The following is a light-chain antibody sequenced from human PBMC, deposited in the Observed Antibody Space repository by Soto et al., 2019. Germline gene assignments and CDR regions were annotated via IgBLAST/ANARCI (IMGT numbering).Light chain of an antibody. V-gene: IGKV3-20*01. Sequence: EIVLTQSPGTLSLSPGERATLSFRASQSVSSSYLAWYQQKPGQAPRLLIYGASSSATGIPDRCSGRGSDTDFTLTISSLQPEDFATYSCQHSTTWTFGQGTKVEI. CDR1: QSVSSSY. CDR3: QHSTTWT. CDR2: GAS. J-gene: IGKJ1*01.